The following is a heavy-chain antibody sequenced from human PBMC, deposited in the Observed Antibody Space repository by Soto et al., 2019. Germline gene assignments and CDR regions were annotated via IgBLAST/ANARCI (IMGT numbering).Heavy chain of an antibody. J-gene: IGHJ6*02. CDR2: IIPIFGTA. CDR3: ARSGYSSRPDYYYGMDV. Sequence: ASVKVSCKASGGTFGSYAISWVRQAPGQGLEWMGGIIPIFGTANYAQKFQGRVTITADESTSTAYMELSSLRSEDTAVYYCARSGYSSRPDYYYGMDVWGQGTTVTVSS. D-gene: IGHD6-13*01. CDR1: GGTFGSYA. V-gene: IGHV1-69*13.